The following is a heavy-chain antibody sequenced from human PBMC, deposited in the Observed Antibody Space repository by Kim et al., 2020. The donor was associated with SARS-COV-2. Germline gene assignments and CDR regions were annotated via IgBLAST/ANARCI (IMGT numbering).Heavy chain of an antibody. D-gene: IGHD2-2*02. V-gene: IGHV3-48*03. J-gene: IGHJ4*02. CDR3: AGGGYCSSTSCYTHYYFDY. Sequence: GRFTISRDNAKNSLYLQMNGLRAEDTAVYYCAGGGYCSSTSCYTHYYFDYWGQGTLVTVSS.